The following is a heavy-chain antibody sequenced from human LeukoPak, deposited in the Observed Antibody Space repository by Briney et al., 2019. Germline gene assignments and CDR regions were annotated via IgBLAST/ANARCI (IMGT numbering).Heavy chain of an antibody. CDR2: VYHSEAE. Sequence: PSETLSLTCIVSDDAITSHFYWGWIRRSPGEGGKGLEWIASVYHSEAEYVNPSLKSRVTTSVDTSKNQFSLKLSSVTAADTAVYYCARDRNYGSKIEASWGQGTLVTVSS. V-gene: IGHV4-38-2*02. D-gene: IGHD4/OR15-4a*01. J-gene: IGHJ4*02. CDR1: DDAITSHFY. CDR3: ARDRNYGSKIEAS.